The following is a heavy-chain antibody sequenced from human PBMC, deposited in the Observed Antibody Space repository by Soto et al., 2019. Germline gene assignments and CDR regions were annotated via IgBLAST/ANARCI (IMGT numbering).Heavy chain of an antibody. CDR2: IYHSGST. V-gene: IGHV4-30-2*05. Sequence: PSETLSLTCAVSGGSISSGGYSWSWIRQPPGKGLEWIGYIYHSGSTYYNPSLKSRVTISVDTSKNQFSLKLSSVTAADTAVYYCARVGSSIATRPFDYWGQGTLVTVSS. CDR1: GGSISSGGYS. D-gene: IGHD6-6*01. CDR3: ARVGSSIATRPFDY. J-gene: IGHJ4*02.